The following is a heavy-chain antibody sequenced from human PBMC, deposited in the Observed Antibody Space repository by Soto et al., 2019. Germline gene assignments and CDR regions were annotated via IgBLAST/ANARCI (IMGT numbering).Heavy chain of an antibody. V-gene: IGHV3-7*03. D-gene: IGHD4-17*01. J-gene: IGHJ4*02. CDR1: GFTFSRYW. CDR2: IKQDGSEK. CDR3: ARDIGILLDYGDSTAFDY. Sequence: PGGSLRLSCAASGFTFSRYWMSWVRQAPGKGREWVDNIKQDGSEKYYVDAVKGRFTISRDNAKNSLYLQMNSLRAEYTAVYYCARDIGILLDYGDSTAFDYWGQGTLVTVSS.